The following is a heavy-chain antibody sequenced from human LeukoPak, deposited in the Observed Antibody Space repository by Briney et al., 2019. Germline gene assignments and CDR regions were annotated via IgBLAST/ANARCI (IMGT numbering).Heavy chain of an antibody. Sequence: PSETLALLCTVSVRSNSSYYWSWIRQPPGKGLEGIGFIFYSGTTNYNPSLKSRVTISVDTSKNQFSLKLSSVTAADTAVYCCARDSSWELLLYYFDYWGQGTLVTVSS. V-gene: IGHV4-59*12. CDR3: ARDSSWELLLYYFDY. J-gene: IGHJ4*02. CDR2: IFYSGTT. D-gene: IGHD1-26*01. CDR1: VRSNSSYY.